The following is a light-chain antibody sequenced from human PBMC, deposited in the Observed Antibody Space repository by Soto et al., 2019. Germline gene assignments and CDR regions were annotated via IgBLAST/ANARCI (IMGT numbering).Light chain of an antibody. CDR1: QGISNF. CDR2: AAA. J-gene: IGKJ2*02. CDR3: QQYYSAPRT. V-gene: IGKV1-27*01. Sequence: DIQMTQSPSFLSSSLGDRATITCRASQGISNFLAWCQQKTGEVPTLLLSAAATLQSGVLSRFSGSGSGTDFTLTISSLQPEDVATYYCQQYYSAPRTFGQGTKVEIK.